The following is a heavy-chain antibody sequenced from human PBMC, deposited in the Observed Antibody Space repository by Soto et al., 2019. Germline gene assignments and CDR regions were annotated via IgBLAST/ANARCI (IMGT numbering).Heavy chain of an antibody. V-gene: IGHV3-23*01. CDR1: GFTFSSYA. CDR2: ISGSGGST. J-gene: IGHJ4*02. CDR3: IAARRPTNDY. D-gene: IGHD6-6*01. Sequence: PGGSLRLSCAASGFTFSSYAMSWVRQAPGKGLEWVSAISGSGGSTYYADSVRGRFTISRDNSKNTLYLQMNSLRAEDTAVYYCIAARRPTNDYWGQGTMVTVYS.